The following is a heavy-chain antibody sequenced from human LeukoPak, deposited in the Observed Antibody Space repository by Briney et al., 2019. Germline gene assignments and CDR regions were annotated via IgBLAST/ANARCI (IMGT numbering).Heavy chain of an antibody. CDR1: GFTFSSHD. CDR3: ARGKTLRYFDWLSNYYYYGMDV. V-gene: IGHV3-13*01. CDR2: IGTAGDT. Sequence: GGSLRLSCAASGFTFSSHDMHWVRQATGKGLEWVSAIGTAGDTYYPGSVKGRFTISRENAKNSLYLQMNSLRAGDTAVYYCARGKTLRYFDWLSNYYYYGMDVWGQGTTVTVSS. D-gene: IGHD3-9*01. J-gene: IGHJ6*02.